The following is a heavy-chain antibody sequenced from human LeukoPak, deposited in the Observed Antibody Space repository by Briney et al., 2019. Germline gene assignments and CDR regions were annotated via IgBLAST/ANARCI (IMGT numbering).Heavy chain of an antibody. V-gene: IGHV3-23*01. CDR3: AKDGSPPLNYAYVWGRFLNCAFDI. D-gene: IGHD3-16*01. J-gene: IGHJ3*02. Sequence: GGSLRLSCAPSGYTFSSYAMSWVRDAPGEGLECVSAFSVSGGSTYYAHSVKSRFTISRDISKNTMYLQMNSLRAEDTAVYYCAKDGSPPLNYAYVWGRFLNCAFDIWGQGTMVTVSS. CDR2: FSVSGGST. CDR1: GYTFSSYA.